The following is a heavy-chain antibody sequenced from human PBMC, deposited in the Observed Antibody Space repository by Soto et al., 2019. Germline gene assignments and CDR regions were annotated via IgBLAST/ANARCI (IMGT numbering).Heavy chain of an antibody. Sequence: GGSLRLSCAASGFTFSSYSMNWVRQAPGKGLEWVSSISSSSSYIYYADSVKGRFTISRDNAKNSLYLQMNSLRAEDTAVYYCAREMDTAMAYYYYGMDVWGQGTTVTVSS. J-gene: IGHJ6*02. V-gene: IGHV3-21*01. CDR2: ISSSSSYI. CDR1: GFTFSSYS. CDR3: AREMDTAMAYYYYGMDV. D-gene: IGHD5-18*01.